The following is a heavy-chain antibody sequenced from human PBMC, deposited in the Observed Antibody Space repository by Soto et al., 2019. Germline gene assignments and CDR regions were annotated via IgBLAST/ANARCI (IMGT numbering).Heavy chain of an antibody. CDR2: IYHSGST. J-gene: IGHJ6*02. Sequence: SETLSLTYAVSDDYITNGYYWGWIRQPPGQGLEWIGTIYHSGSTYYNPPLKTRVTISVDTSKNQFSLKLSSVTAADTAVYYCARALYCSGGSCSPLRGMDVWGQGTTVTVSS. V-gene: IGHV4-38-2*01. CDR3: ARALYCSGGSCSPLRGMDV. D-gene: IGHD2-15*01. CDR1: DDYITNGYY.